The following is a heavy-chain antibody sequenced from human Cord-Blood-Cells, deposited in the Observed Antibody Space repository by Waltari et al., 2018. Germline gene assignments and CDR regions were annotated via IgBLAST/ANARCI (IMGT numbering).Heavy chain of an antibody. V-gene: IGHV4-39*01. CDR2: INYSGST. Sequence: QLQLQESGPGLVKPSETLSLTCTVSGGSISSSSYYWGWIRQPPGKGLEWIGSINYSGSTYYNPSLKSRVTISVDTSKNQFSLKLSSVTAADTAVYYCARHDYDFWSGYYPHYYYYGMDVWGQGTTVTVSS. CDR1: GGSISSSSYY. J-gene: IGHJ6*02. CDR3: ARHDYDFWSGYYPHYYYYGMDV. D-gene: IGHD3-3*01.